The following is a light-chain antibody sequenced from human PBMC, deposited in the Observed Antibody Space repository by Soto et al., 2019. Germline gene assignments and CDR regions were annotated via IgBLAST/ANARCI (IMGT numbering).Light chain of an antibody. CDR3: QSLGTGIQV. J-gene: IGLJ3*02. Sequence: QAVVTQSPSASASLGASVKLTCTLSSGYSTYAIAWHQQQSEKGPRFLMKINYDGTHSKGDGFFDRFSGSSSGAERHLTISSLQSDDEADYYGQSLGTGIQVFGGGTKLTVL. CDR1: SGYSTYA. CDR2: INYDGTH. V-gene: IGLV4-69*01.